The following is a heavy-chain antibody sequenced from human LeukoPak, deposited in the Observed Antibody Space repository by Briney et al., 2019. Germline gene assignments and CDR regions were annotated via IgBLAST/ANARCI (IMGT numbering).Heavy chain of an antibody. Sequence: GGSLRLSCAASGFTFSDYYMSWIRQAPGKGLEWVSYISSSGSTIYYADSVKGRFTISRDNAKNSLYLQMNSLRAEDTAVYYCARLAARVAVAADYWGQGTLVTVSS. CDR3: ARLAARVAVAADY. CDR2: ISSSGSTI. J-gene: IGHJ4*02. V-gene: IGHV3-11*01. D-gene: IGHD6-19*01. CDR1: GFTFSDYY.